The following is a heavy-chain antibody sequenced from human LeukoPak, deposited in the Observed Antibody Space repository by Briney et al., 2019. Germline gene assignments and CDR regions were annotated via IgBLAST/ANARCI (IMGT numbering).Heavy chain of an antibody. Sequence: ASEKVSCKASGYTFSSYNMHWVRQAPGQRLEWMGWINAGNGNTKFSQKFQGRVTITRDTSASTGYMELSSLTSEDTAVYYCASKVITGTTQDQYFDSWGQGTLVTVSS. CDR1: GYTFSSYN. J-gene: IGHJ4*02. D-gene: IGHD4-17*01. V-gene: IGHV1-3*01. CDR2: INAGNGNT. CDR3: ASKVITGTTQDQYFDS.